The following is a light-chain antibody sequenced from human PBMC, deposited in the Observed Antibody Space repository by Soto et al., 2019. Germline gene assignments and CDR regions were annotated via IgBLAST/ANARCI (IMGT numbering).Light chain of an antibody. CDR2: DAS. V-gene: IGKV1-5*01. CDR3: QQYNSWGT. J-gene: IGKJ2*02. CDR1: QSISSW. Sequence: DIQMTQSPSTLSASVGVRVTITCRASQSISSWLAWYQQKPGKAPKLLIYDASSLESGVPSRFSGSGSGTEFTLTISSLQPDDFATYYCQQYNSWGTFGQGTKLEIK.